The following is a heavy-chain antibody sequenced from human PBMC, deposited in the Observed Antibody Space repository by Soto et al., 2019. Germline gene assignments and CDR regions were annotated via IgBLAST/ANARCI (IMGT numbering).Heavy chain of an antibody. CDR1: GFTFDYYW. CDR3: ARGDRGAFDL. V-gene: IGHV3-74*01. Sequence: EVQLVESGGGLVQPGESLRLSCAASGFTFDYYWMHWVRQARGKGLVWVSRIYSDGTSTTYADSVKGRFTISRDNAKNTVSLQMNSLRADDTAVYYCARGDRGAFDLWGQGTVVSVSS. J-gene: IGHJ3*01. D-gene: IGHD1-26*01. CDR2: IYSDGTST.